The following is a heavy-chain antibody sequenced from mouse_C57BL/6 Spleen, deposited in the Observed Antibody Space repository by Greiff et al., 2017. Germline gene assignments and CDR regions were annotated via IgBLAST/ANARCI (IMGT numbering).Heavy chain of an antibody. D-gene: IGHD2-4*01. J-gene: IGHJ3*01. CDR1: GYSITSGYD. CDR3: AREGDYDSSFAY. Sequence: DVKLQESGPGMVKPSQSLSLTCTVTGYSITSGYDWHWIRHFPGNKLEWMGYISYSGSTNYNPSLKSRISITHDTSKNHFFLKLNSVTTEDTATYYCAREGDYDSSFAYWGQGTLVTVSA. V-gene: IGHV3-1*01. CDR2: ISYSGST.